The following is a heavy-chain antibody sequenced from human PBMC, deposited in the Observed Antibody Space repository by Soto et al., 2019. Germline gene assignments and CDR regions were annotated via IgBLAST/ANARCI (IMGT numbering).Heavy chain of an antibody. CDR3: AREGVAPYDYYGMDV. Sequence: QVQLVQSGAEVKKPGASVKVSCKASGYTFTRSGISWVRQAPGQGLEWMGWISTYNGDTNYAQTIQGRVTMTTDTSTRTVEMEPRSMRSDATAVYYGAREGVAPYDYYGMDVWGQGAPVTVSS. J-gene: IGHJ6*02. CDR1: GYTFTRSG. CDR2: ISTYNGDT. V-gene: IGHV1-18*01. D-gene: IGHD5-12*01.